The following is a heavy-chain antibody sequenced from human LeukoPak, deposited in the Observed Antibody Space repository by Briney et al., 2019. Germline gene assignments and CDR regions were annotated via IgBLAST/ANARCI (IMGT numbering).Heavy chain of an antibody. Sequence: ASVKVSCKASGYTFTGYYMHWVRQAPGQGLEWMGCINPNSGGTNHAQKFQGRVTMTRDTSISTAYMELSRLRSDDTAVYYCARDPRYCSSTSCYSSYYMDVWGKGTTVTVPS. V-gene: IGHV1-2*02. CDR2: INPNSGGT. D-gene: IGHD2-2*01. CDR3: ARDPRYCSSTSCYSSYYMDV. J-gene: IGHJ6*03. CDR1: GYTFTGYY.